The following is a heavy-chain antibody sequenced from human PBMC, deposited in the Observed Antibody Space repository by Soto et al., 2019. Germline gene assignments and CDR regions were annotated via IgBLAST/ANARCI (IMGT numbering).Heavy chain of an antibody. CDR3: ANLPLYGSGFDC. CDR2: ISWNGAAT. CDR1: GFTFDDYA. Sequence: EVQLVESGGGLVQPGGSLRLSCAASGFTFDDYAIHWVRQAPEKGLEWVSGISWNGAATGYMNSVKGRFSISRDNTKNTLYLQMNSLRSEDTAVYYCANLPLYGSGFDCWGQGTLVTVSS. D-gene: IGHD3-10*01. V-gene: IGHV3-9*01. J-gene: IGHJ4*02.